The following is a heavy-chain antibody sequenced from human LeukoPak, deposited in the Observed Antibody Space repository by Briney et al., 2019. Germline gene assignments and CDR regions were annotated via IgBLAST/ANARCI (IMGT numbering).Heavy chain of an antibody. J-gene: IGHJ4*02. D-gene: IGHD2-2*01. CDR1: GFTFSSYA. V-gene: IGHV3-23*01. CDR2: IIGSGGST. Sequence: GGSLRLSCVVSGFTFSSYAMSWVRQAPGKGLEWVSGIIGSGGSTYYADSVKGRFTISRDNSKNTVYLQMNRLRAEDTALYYCAKDMIVVVATAREYFDYWGQGTLVTVSS. CDR3: AKDMIVVVATAREYFDY.